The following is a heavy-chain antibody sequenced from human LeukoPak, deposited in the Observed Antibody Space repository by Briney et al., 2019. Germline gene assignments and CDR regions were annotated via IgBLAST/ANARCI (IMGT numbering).Heavy chain of an antibody. CDR3: AKADPGDYDSSGYPAFDI. CDR1: GFTFSSYA. V-gene: IGHV3-23*01. J-gene: IGHJ3*02. CDR2: ITGSGGST. D-gene: IGHD3-22*01. Sequence: GGSLRLSCAASGFTFSSYAMSWVRQAPGKGLQWVSGITGSGGSTYYADSVKGRFTISRDNSKNTLYLQMNSLRAEDTAVYYCAKADPGDYDSSGYPAFDIWGQGTMVTVSS.